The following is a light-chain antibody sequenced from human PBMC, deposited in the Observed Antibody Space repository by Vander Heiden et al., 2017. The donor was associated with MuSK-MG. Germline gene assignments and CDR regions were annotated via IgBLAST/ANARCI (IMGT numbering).Light chain of an antibody. CDR3: HARDYRTSTVI. V-gene: IGLV3-1*01. Sequence: SPLLVIYQTSERPSEIPERFSGSFSGNTATLTIPGAQVEDEADYYCHARDYRTSTVIFGGGTKLTVL. J-gene: IGLJ2*01. CDR2: QTS.